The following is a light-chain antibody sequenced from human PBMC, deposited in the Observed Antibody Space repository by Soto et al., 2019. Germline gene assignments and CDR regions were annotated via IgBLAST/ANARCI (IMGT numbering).Light chain of an antibody. CDR1: SSDVVDYNFVSY. CDR2: DVN. CDR3: AAWDASLKGL. J-gene: IGLJ2*01. V-gene: IGLV2-11*01. Sequence: QSALTQPRSVSGSPGQSVTISCTGPSSDVVDYNFVSYVSWYQQHPGKVPKLMIYDVNKRPSGVPDRFSGSKSGTSASLVISGLQSEDEADYYCAAWDASLKGLFGGGTQLTVL.